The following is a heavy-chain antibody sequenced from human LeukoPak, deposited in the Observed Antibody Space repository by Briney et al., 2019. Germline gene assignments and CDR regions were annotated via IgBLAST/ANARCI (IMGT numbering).Heavy chain of an antibody. J-gene: IGHJ6*02. CDR3: AKLHGPYYYGMDV. V-gene: IGHV3-23*01. Sequence: GGSLRLSCAASGFTFTSYAMSWVRQAPGKGLEWVSSISNPGDSTYYADSVKGRFTISRDNSKNTLYLQMNSLRAEDTAVYYCAKLHGPYYYGMDVWGQGTTVTVSS. CDR1: GFTFTSYA. CDR2: ISNPGDST.